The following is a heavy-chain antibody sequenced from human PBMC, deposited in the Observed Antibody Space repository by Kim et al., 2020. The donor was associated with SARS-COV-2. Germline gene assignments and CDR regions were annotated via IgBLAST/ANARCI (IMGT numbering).Heavy chain of an antibody. V-gene: IGHV4-34*01. CDR1: GGSFSGYY. CDR3: ARGLKRWLQPPPYFDY. J-gene: IGHJ4*01. Sequence: SETLSLTCAVYGGSFSGYYWSWIRQPPGKGLEWIGEINHSGSTNYNPSLKSRVTISVDTSKNQFSLKLSSVTAADTAVYYCARGLKRWLQPPPYFDYWG. CDR2: INHSGST. D-gene: IGHD5-12*01.